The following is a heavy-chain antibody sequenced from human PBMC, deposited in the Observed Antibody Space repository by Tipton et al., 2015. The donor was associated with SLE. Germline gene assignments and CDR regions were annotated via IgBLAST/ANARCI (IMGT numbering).Heavy chain of an antibody. CDR1: GGSFSGYY. D-gene: IGHD4-17*01. Sequence: TLSLTCTVSGGSFSGYYSSWIRQPPGKGLEWIGYIYYSGSTNYNPSLKSRVTISVDTSKNQFSLKLSSVTAADTAVYYCARQGDYGDFDAFDIWGQGTMVTVSS. CDR3: ARQGDYGDFDAFDI. CDR2: IYYSGST. V-gene: IGHV4-59*08. J-gene: IGHJ3*02.